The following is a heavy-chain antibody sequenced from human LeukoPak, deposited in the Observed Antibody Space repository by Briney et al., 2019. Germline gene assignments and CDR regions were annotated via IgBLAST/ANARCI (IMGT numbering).Heavy chain of an antibody. CDR2: IYYSGST. CDR3: ARGQRRLQDY. J-gene: IGHJ4*02. Sequence: PSETLSLTCTVSGGSDSSDSYFWTWIRQPPGKGLEWIGYIYYSGSTNYNPSLKSRVTISLDTSKSQISLKLSSVTAADTAVYYCARGQRRLQDYWGQGTLVTVSS. V-gene: IGHV4-61*01. CDR1: GGSDSSDSYF.